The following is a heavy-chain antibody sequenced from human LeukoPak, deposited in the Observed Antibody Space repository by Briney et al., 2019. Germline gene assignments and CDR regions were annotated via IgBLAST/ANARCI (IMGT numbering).Heavy chain of an antibody. V-gene: IGHV1-69-2*01. J-gene: IGHJ4*02. CDR2: VDPEDGET. CDR3: ATHHSSGWYYFDY. CDR1: GYTFTDYY. Sequence: GASVKISCKASGYTFTDYYMHWVQQAPGKGLEWMGRVDPEDGETIYAEKFQGRVTITADTSTDTAYMELSSLRSEDTAVYYCATHHSSGWYYFDYWGQGTLVTVSS. D-gene: IGHD6-13*01.